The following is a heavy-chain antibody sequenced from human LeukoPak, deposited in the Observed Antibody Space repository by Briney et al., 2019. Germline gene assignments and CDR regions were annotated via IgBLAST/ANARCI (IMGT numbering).Heavy chain of an antibody. Sequence: ASVKVSCKASGYTFTSYYMHWVRQAPGQGLEWMGIINHSGGSTSYAQKFQGRVTMTRDTSTSTVYMELSSLRSEDTAVYYCAREFRPWGDQLWLTYDSWGQGTLVTVSS. CDR2: INHSGGST. J-gene: IGHJ4*02. D-gene: IGHD5-18*01. CDR1: GYTFTSYY. CDR3: AREFRPWGDQLWLTYDS. V-gene: IGHV1-46*01.